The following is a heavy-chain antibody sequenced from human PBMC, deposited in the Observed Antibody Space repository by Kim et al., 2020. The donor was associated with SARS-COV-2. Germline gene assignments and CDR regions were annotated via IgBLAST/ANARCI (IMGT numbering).Heavy chain of an antibody. J-gene: IGHJ4*02. D-gene: IGHD3-9*01. Sequence: GGSLRLSCAASGFTFSSYAMSWVSQPPGKGLEWVSAISGSGGSTYYADSVKVRFTISRDNSKNTLYLQMNSLRAEDTAVYYCAKGGYFDWLSYWGQGTLVTVSS. V-gene: IGHV3-23*01. CDR1: GFTFSSYA. CDR2: ISGSGGST. CDR3: AKGGYFDWLSY.